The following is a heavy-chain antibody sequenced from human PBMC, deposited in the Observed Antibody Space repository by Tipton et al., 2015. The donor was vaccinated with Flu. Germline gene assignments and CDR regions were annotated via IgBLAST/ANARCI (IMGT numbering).Heavy chain of an antibody. J-gene: IGHJ4*02. D-gene: IGHD2-15*01. CDR3: ARAICISGTCRTFDY. CDR1: GDSISSDYH. CDR2: VSRSGST. Sequence: TLSLTCAVSGDSISSDYHWGWVRQFPGKGLEWIGTVSRSGSTIYNPSLKSRVSMSIDTSTRQFSLRLNSVTAADTAVYYCARAICISGTCRTFDYWGQGILVTVSS. V-gene: IGHV4-38-2*01.